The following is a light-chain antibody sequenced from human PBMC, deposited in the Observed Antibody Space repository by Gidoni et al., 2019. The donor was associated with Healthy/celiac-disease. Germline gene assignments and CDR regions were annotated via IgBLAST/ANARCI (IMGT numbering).Light chain of an antibody. CDR2: GKN. J-gene: IGLJ2*01. CDR1: SLRSYY. V-gene: IGLV3-19*01. Sequence: SSELTQDPAVSVALGQTVRITCQRDSLRSYYASCYPQKPGQAPVLVIYGKNNRPSGIPDRFSGSSSGTTASLTITGAQAEDEADYYCNSRDSSGNHVVFGGGTKLTVL. CDR3: NSRDSSGNHVV.